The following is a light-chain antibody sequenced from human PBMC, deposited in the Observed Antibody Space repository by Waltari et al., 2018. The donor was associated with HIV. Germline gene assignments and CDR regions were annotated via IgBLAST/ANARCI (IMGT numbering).Light chain of an antibody. Sequence: QSALTQPASVSGSPGQSITISCTGTNSAFGSYDFVSWYQQYPGKAPRLIISDVRNRPSGISSRFSGSKYGYTASLTISGLRAEDEADYFCSSWTSSTTLVFGTGTEVTVL. CDR3: SSWTSSTTLV. CDR1: NSAFGSYDF. J-gene: IGLJ1*01. CDR2: DVR. V-gene: IGLV2-14*01.